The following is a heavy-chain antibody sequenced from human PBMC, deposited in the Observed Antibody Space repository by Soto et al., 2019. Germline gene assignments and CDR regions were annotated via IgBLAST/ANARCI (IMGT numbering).Heavy chain of an antibody. V-gene: IGHV3-33*01. Sequence: GGSLRLSCAASGFTFSSYGMHWVRQAPGKGLEWVAVIWYDGSNKYYADSVKGRFTISRDNSKNTLYLQMNSLRAEDTAVYYCARSDYDILTGYYSDYYYGMDVWGQGTTVTVSS. CDR2: IWYDGSNK. CDR3: ARSDYDILTGYYSDYYYGMDV. D-gene: IGHD3-9*01. CDR1: GFTFSSYG. J-gene: IGHJ6*02.